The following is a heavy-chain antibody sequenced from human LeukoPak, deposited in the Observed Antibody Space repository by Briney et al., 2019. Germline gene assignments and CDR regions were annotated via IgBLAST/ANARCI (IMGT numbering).Heavy chain of an antibody. Sequence: GASVKVSCKASGYTFTSYDIHWVRQATGQGLEWMGWMNPNSGNTGYAQKFQGRVTMTRNTSISTAYMELSSLRSEDTAVYYCAMYCSSTSCYSDFDYWGQGTLVTVSS. CDR1: GYTFTSYD. D-gene: IGHD2-2*01. CDR2: MNPNSGNT. CDR3: AMYCSSTSCYSDFDY. J-gene: IGHJ4*02. V-gene: IGHV1-8*01.